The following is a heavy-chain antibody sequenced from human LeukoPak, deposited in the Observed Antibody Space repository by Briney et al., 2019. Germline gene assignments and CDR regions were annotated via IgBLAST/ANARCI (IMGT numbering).Heavy chain of an antibody. D-gene: IGHD3-10*01. CDR2: IKEDGSDK. V-gene: IGHV3-7*01. CDR1: GFTFSSYW. CDR3: ARDFGSLEDYFDY. J-gene: IGHJ4*02. Sequence: GGSLRLSCAASGFTFSSYWMSWVRQAPGKGLEWVANIKEDGSDKYYVDSVKDRFTISRDNAKNSLYLQMNSLRAEDTAVYYCARDFGSLEDYFDYWGQGTLVSVSS.